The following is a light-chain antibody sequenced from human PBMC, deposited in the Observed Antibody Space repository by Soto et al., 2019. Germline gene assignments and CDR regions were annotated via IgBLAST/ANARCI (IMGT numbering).Light chain of an antibody. V-gene: IGLV1-47*01. Sequence: QSVLTQPPSASGTPGQRVTISCSGSTSNIGSKFVYWYQQNPGTAPKLLIYANEQRPSGVPDRVSGSKSGTSASLAISGLRSEDEADYYCAAWDGTLSAWVFGGGTKLTVL. CDR2: ANE. CDR3: AAWDGTLSAWV. J-gene: IGLJ3*02. CDR1: TSNIGSKF.